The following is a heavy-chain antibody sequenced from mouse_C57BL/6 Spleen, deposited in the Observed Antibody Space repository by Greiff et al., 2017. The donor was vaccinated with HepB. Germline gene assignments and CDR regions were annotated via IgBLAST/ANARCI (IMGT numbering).Heavy chain of an antibody. CDR2: INPGSGGT. CDR3: ARSRRGPDY. V-gene: IGHV1-54*01. Sequence: QVQLQQSGAELVRPGTSVKVSCKASGYAFTNYLIEWVKQRPGQGLEWIGVINPGSGGTNYNEKFKGKATLTADKSSSTAYMQLSSLTSEDSAVYFCARSRRGPDYWGQGTTLTVSS. CDR1: GYAFTNYL. J-gene: IGHJ2*01.